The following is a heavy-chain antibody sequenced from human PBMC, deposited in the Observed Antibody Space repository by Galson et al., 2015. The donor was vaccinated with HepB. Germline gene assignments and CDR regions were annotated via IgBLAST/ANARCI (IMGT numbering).Heavy chain of an antibody. D-gene: IGHD1-26*01. V-gene: IGHV6-1*01. J-gene: IGHJ4*02. CDR2: TYYRSKWYN. CDR3: AREGGGYSGSYYTYSFDY. Sequence: CAISGDSVSSNSAAWHWIRQSPSRGLEWLGRTYYRSKWYNDYAVSVKSRITINPDTSKNQFSLQLNSVTPEDTAVYYCAREGGGYSGSYYTYSFDYWGQGTLVTVSS. CDR1: GDSVSSNSAA.